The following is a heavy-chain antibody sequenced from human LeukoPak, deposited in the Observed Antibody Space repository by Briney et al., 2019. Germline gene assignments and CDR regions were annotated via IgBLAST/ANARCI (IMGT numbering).Heavy chain of an antibody. Sequence: VASVKVSCKASGYTFTNYYMHWVRQAPGQGLEWMGIINPSGGSTNYAQKFQGRVTMTRDTSTSTVYMELSSPRSEDTAVYYCARVDYTDAFDIWAQGTMVTVSS. CDR3: ARVDYTDAFDI. CDR1: GYTFTNYY. CDR2: INPSGGST. J-gene: IGHJ3*02. V-gene: IGHV1-46*01. D-gene: IGHD4-11*01.